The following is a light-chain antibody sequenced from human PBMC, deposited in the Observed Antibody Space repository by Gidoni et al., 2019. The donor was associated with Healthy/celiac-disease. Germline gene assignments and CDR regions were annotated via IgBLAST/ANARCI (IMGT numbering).Light chain of an antibody. CDR2: AAS. Sequence: DIQMTQSPSSLSASVGDRVTITCRASQSISSYLNWYQQKQGKAPKLLIYAASSLQSGVPSRFSGSGAGTDFTLNISSLQPEDFATYYCQQSYSTPRTFGQGTKLEIK. CDR1: QSISSY. V-gene: IGKV1-39*01. J-gene: IGKJ2*01. CDR3: QQSYSTPRT.